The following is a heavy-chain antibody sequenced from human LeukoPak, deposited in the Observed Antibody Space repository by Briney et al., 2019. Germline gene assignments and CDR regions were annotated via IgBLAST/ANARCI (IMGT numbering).Heavy chain of an antibody. CDR3: ARALYCSGGSCYAYYFDY. Sequence: GASVKVSCKASGYTFTGYYMHWVRQAPGQGLEWMGIINPSGGSTSYAQKFQGRVTMTRDTSTSTVYMELSSLRSEDTAVYYCARALYCSGGSCYAYYFDYWGQGTLVTVSS. CDR1: GYTFTGYY. V-gene: IGHV1-46*01. D-gene: IGHD2-15*01. J-gene: IGHJ4*02. CDR2: INPSGGST.